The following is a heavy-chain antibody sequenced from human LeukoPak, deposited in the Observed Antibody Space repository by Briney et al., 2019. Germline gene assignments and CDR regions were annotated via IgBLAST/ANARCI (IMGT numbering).Heavy chain of an antibody. J-gene: IGHJ6*02. CDR1: GFTVSSNY. D-gene: IGHD1-26*01. Sequence: GGPLRLSCVASGFTVSSNYMSWVRQAPGKGPEWLSVIYRGGTTYYAGSVKGRFTISRDNSKNTLYLQMNSLRAEDTAVYYCAKDLSGAAYYCYGMDVWGQGTTVTVSS. CDR3: AKDLSGAAYYCYGMDV. V-gene: IGHV3-66*01. CDR2: IYRGGTT.